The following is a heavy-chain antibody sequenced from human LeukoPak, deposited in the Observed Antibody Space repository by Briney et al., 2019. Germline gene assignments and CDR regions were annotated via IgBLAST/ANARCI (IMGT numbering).Heavy chain of an antibody. V-gene: IGHV1-69*01. CDR3: ARDRGVAVSQTQTQEAFDI. J-gene: IGHJ3*02. CDR1: GGTFSSYA. D-gene: IGHD3-10*01. Sequence: ASVKVSCKASGGTFSSYAISWVRQAPGQGLEWMGGIIPIFGTANYAQKFQGRVTITADESTSTAYMGLSSLRSEDTAVYYCARDRGVAVSQTQTQEAFDIWGQGTMVTVSS. CDR2: IIPIFGTA.